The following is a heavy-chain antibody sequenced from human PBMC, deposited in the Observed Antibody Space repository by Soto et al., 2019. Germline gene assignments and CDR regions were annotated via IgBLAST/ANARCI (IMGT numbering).Heavy chain of an antibody. CDR3: ARDEVSGWFDP. CDR2: SYYSGST. V-gene: IGHV4-59*01. Sequence: SETLSLTCTVSGGSISSYYWSWIRHPPGKGLEWIGYSYYSGSTNYNPSLTRPVTLSVDTTKNQFSLKLSSVTAADTAVYYCARDEVSGWFDPWGQGTLVTVSS. J-gene: IGHJ5*02. D-gene: IGHD6-25*01. CDR1: GGSISSYY.